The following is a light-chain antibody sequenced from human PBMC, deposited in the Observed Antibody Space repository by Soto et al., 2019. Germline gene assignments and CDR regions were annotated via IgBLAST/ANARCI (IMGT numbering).Light chain of an antibody. J-gene: IGLJ1*01. Sequence: QSALTQPASVSGSPGQSITISCTGTSSDVVGYNYVSWYQQHPGKAPKLRIYDVSNRPSGVSNRFSGSKSGNTASLTISGLQAEDEADYYCSSYTSSSTHNYVFGTGTKVTVL. CDR1: SSDVVGYNY. V-gene: IGLV2-14*01. CDR3: SSYTSSSTHNYV. CDR2: DVS.